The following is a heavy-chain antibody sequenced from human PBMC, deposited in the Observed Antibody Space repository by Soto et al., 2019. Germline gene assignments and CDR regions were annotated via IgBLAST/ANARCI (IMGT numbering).Heavy chain of an antibody. Sequence: PGGSLRLSCAASGFTFSTYGMHWVRQAPDKGLEWVAVISYDGSNKYYADSVKGRFTISRDNSKNTLYLQMNSLRAEDTAVYYCATDYYDSSGYYYPYFDYWGQGTLVTVSS. V-gene: IGHV3-30*03. D-gene: IGHD3-22*01. CDR2: ISYDGSNK. J-gene: IGHJ4*02. CDR1: GFTFSTYG. CDR3: ATDYYDSSGYYYPYFDY.